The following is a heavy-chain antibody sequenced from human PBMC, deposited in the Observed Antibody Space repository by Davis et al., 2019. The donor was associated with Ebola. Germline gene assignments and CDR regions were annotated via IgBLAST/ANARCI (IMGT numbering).Heavy chain of an antibody. J-gene: IGHJ4*02. Sequence: GGSLRLSCAASGFTFSSYSMNWVRQAPGKGLEWVSYISSSSSTKYYADSVKGRFTISRDNAKNSLYLQMNSLRAEDTAVYYCAKTGGYSDYWGQGTLVTVSS. CDR2: ISSSSSTK. V-gene: IGHV3-48*01. CDR1: GFTFSSYS. D-gene: IGHD2-8*02. CDR3: AKTGGYSDY.